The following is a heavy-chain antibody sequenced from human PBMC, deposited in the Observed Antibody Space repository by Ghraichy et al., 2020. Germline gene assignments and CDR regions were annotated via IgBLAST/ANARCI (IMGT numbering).Heavy chain of an antibody. CDR2: MKEDGSET. Sequence: GESLNISCAASGFTFSYYSMSWVRQAPGKGLEWVANMKEDGSETYYVDSVKGRFTISRDNAKNSLYLQMNSLRADDTAVYYCAREGCGTATCYRRFDPWGQGTLVTVSS. CDR1: GFTFSYYS. CDR3: AREGCGTATCYRRFDP. D-gene: IGHD2-2*01. J-gene: IGHJ5*02. V-gene: IGHV3-7*04.